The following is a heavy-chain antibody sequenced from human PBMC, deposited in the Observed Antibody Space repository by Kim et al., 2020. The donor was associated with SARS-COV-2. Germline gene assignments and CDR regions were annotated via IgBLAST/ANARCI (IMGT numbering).Heavy chain of an antibody. V-gene: IGHV3-30*18. D-gene: IGHD3-22*01. Sequence: GGSLRLSCAASGFTFSSYGMHWVRQAPGKGLEWVAVISYDGSNKYYADSVKGRFTISRDNSKNMLDLQMNSLRAEDTAVYYCAKDRDSSGYYHLYWGQGTLVTVSS. CDR3: AKDRDSSGYYHLY. J-gene: IGHJ4*02. CDR1: GFTFSSYG. CDR2: ISYDGSNK.